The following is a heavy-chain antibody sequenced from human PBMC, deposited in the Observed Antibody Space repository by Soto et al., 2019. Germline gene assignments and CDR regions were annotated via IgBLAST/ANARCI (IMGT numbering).Heavy chain of an antibody. CDR3: AKVGSSGWPYGMDV. J-gene: IGHJ6*02. CDR1: GFTFSSYA. Sequence: PGGFLRLSCAASGFTFSSYAMSWVRQAPGKGLEWVSAISGSGGSTYYADSVKGRFTISRDNSKNTLYLQMNSLRAEDTAVYYCAKVGSSGWPYGMDVWGQGTTVTVSS. D-gene: IGHD6-19*01. CDR2: ISGSGGST. V-gene: IGHV3-23*01.